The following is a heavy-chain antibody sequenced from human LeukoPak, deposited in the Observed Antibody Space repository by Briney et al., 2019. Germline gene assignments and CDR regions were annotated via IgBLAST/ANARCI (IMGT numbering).Heavy chain of an antibody. CDR1: GFTVSSNY. D-gene: IGHD6-19*01. J-gene: IGHJ6*02. Sequence: GGSLRLSCAASGFTVSSNYISWVRQAPGKGLEWVSLIYTSGSTYYADSVKGRFTISRDISKNTLYLQMNSLRAEDTAVYYCAKGLQWLVRPARPRFEYYYYGMDVWGQGTTVTVSS. V-gene: IGHV3-53*01. CDR2: IYTSGST. CDR3: AKGLQWLVRPARPRFEYYYYGMDV.